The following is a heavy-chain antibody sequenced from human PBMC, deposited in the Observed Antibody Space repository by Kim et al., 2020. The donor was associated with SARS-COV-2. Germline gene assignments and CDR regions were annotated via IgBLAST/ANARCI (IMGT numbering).Heavy chain of an antibody. J-gene: IGHJ4*02. D-gene: IGHD3-3*01. Sequence: SETLSLTCTVSGGSISSYYWSWIRQPPGKGLEWIGYIYYSGSTNYNPSLKSRVTISVDTSKNQFSLKLSSVTAADTAVYYCAAAGVGIFGVATFDYWGQGTLVTVSS. CDR3: AAAGVGIFGVATFDY. CDR1: GGSISSYY. CDR2: IYYSGST. V-gene: IGHV4-59*08.